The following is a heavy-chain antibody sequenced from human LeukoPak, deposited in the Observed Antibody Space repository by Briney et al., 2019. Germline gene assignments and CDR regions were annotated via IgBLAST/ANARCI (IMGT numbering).Heavy chain of an antibody. Sequence: SETLSLTCAVYGGSFSDYHWSWIRQPPGKGLEWIGEINHSGSTSYNPSLKSRLTMSIDTSKNQFSLKLSSVTAADTAVYFCARDQEHCSGTSCYPYWYDSWGQGTLVTVSS. CDR1: GGSFSDYH. CDR2: INHSGST. V-gene: IGHV4-34*10. CDR3: ARDQEHCSGTSCYPYWYDS. D-gene: IGHD2-2*01. J-gene: IGHJ5*01.